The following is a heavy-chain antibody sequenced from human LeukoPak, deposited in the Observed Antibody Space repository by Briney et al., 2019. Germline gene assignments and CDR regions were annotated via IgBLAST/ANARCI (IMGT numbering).Heavy chain of an antibody. Sequence: GGSLRLSCAASGFTFSSYAMSWVRQAPGKGLEWVSSISSSSYIYYADSVKGRFTISRDNAKNSLYLQMNSLRAEDTAVYYCARLVAVAGRGLDYWGQGTLVTVSS. J-gene: IGHJ4*02. CDR2: ISSSSYI. V-gene: IGHV3-21*01. D-gene: IGHD6-19*01. CDR1: GFTFSSYA. CDR3: ARLVAVAGRGLDY.